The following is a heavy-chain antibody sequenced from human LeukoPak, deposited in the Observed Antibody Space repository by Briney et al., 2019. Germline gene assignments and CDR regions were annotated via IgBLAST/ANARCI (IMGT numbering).Heavy chain of an antibody. Sequence: ASVKVSCKASGYTFTSYGISWVRQAPGQGLEWMGWISAYNGNTNYAQKLQGRVTMTTDTSTSTAYMELRSPRSDDTAVYYCARLGPYYDILPGYGMDVWGQGTTVTVSS. D-gene: IGHD3-9*01. V-gene: IGHV1-18*01. CDR2: ISAYNGNT. J-gene: IGHJ6*02. CDR1: GYTFTSYG. CDR3: ARLGPYYDILPGYGMDV.